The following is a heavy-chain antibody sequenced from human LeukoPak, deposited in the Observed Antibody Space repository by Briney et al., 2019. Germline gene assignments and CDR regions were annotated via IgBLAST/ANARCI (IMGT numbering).Heavy chain of an antibody. V-gene: IGHV4-59*08. J-gene: IGHJ3*02. Sequence: NPSETLSLTCTVSGGSISSYYWSWIRQPPGKGLEWIGYIYYSGSTNYNPSLKSRVTISVDTSKNQFSLKLSSVTAADTAVYYCARTTGHSSPGDIWGQGTMVTVSS. CDR1: GGSISSYY. CDR2: IYYSGST. CDR3: ARTTGHSSPGDI. D-gene: IGHD6-19*01.